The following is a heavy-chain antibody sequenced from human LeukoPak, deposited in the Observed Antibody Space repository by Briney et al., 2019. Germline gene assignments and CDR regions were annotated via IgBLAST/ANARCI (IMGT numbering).Heavy chain of an antibody. CDR2: IIPIFDTV. D-gene: IGHD6-13*01. Sequence: ASLKVSCKASGGTFSSYAISWVRQAPGQGLEWMGRIIPIFDTVNYAQKFQGRITITADKSTSTAYMELSSLRSEDTAVYYCARWGSSWHQIPPDWFDPWGQGTLVTVSS. V-gene: IGHV1-69*06. J-gene: IGHJ5*02. CDR3: ARWGSSWHQIPPDWFDP. CDR1: GGTFSSYA.